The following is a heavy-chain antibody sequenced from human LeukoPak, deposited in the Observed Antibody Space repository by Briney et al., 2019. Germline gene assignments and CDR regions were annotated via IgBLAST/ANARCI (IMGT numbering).Heavy chain of an antibody. J-gene: IGHJ5*02. V-gene: IGHV4-34*01. CDR2: INHSGST. CDR1: GGSFSDYY. Sequence: SETLSLTCAVYGGSFSDYYWSWIRQPPGKGLEWIGEINHSGSTNYSPSLKSRVTISVDTSKKQFSLKLSSVTAADTAVYYCARHYFSTLTTLLRGVKKQKSRFDPWGQGTLVTVSS. CDR3: ARHYFSTLTTLLRGVKKQKSRFDP. D-gene: IGHD4-17*01.